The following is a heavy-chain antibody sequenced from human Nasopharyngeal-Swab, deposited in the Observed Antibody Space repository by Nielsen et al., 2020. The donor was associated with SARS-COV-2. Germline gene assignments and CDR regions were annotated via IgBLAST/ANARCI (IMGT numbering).Heavy chain of an antibody. V-gene: IGHV1-2*06. CDR1: GYTFSDYY. D-gene: IGHD3-22*01. CDR3: ARGGLNYYFSSGAFDF. J-gene: IGHJ3*01. CDR2: INAYSGAT. Sequence: VKVSCKASGYTFSDYYIHWVRQAPGQGLEWMGRINAYSGATDYPQKFHDRVTMTRDTSNLTAYMELSALTSDDTAVYSCARGGLNYYFSSGAFDFWGRGTMVTVSS.